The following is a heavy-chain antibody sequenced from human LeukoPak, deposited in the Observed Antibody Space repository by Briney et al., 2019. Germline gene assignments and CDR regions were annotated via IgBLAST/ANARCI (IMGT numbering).Heavy chain of an antibody. Sequence: GGSLRLSCAASGFTFSTYWMTWVRQAPGKGLEWVANIKKDGSEKYYVDSVKGRFTISRDNAKNSLYLQMNSLRAEDTAVYYCARETRYYYDSSSYYLGYFDYWGQGTLVTVSS. V-gene: IGHV3-7*01. CDR2: IKKDGSEK. J-gene: IGHJ4*02. CDR3: ARETRYYYDSSSYYLGYFDY. D-gene: IGHD3-22*01. CDR1: GFTFSTYW.